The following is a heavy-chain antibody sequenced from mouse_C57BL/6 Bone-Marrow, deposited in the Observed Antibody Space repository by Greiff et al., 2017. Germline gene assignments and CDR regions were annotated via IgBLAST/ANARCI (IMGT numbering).Heavy chain of an antibody. V-gene: IGHV1-55*01. D-gene: IGHD1-1*01. CDR2: IYPGSGST. Sequence: QVQLQQPGAELVKPGASVKMSCKASGYTFTSYWITWVKQRPGQGLEWIGDIYPGSGSTNYNEKFKSKATLTVDTSSSTAYIQLSSLTSEDSAVXSCARLGYYYGSLYTYYFDYWGQGTTLTVSS. CDR1: GYTFTSYW. CDR3: ARLGYYYGSLYTYYFDY. J-gene: IGHJ2*01.